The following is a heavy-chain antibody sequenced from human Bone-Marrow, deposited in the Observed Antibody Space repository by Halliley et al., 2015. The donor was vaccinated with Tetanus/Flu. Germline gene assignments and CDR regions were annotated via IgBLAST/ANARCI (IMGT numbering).Heavy chain of an antibody. CDR3: ARDPTPTVGHGLEKYFDL. J-gene: IGHJ2*01. CDR2: PYRGAP. Sequence: PYRGAPHYVQKFQGRVGLTRETSINTAYLELSSLTSDDTAVYYCARDPTPTVGHGLEKYFDLWGRGTLVTVSS. V-gene: IGHV1-2*02. D-gene: IGHD1-1*01.